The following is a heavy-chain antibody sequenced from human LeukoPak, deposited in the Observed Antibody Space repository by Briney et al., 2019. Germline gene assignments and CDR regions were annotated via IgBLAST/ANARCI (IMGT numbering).Heavy chain of an antibody. CDR3: ARGRYCSADICSGGDAFDI. Sequence: SETLSLTCTVSGGSISSHYWSWIRQPPGKGLEWIGYIYYSGSTNYNPSLKSRVTMSVDTSKNQFSLKLCSVTAADTAVYYCARGRYCSADICSGGDAFDIWGQGTMVSVSS. D-gene: IGHD2-15*01. J-gene: IGHJ3*02. CDR1: GGSISSHY. CDR2: IYYSGST. V-gene: IGHV4-59*11.